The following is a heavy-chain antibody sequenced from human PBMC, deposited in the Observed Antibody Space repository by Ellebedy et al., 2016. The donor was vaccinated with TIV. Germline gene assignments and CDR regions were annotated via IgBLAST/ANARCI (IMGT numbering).Heavy chain of an antibody. CDR3: AKERDPLASTSFDS. J-gene: IGHJ4*02. D-gene: IGHD1-1*01. V-gene: IGHV3-30*18. Sequence: PGGSLRLSCATSGFTFSHYGMQWVRQAPGEVLEWVAVIAHDGSVIHYADSVKGRFTISRDNSKNTLSLQMYSLRPEDTAVYYCAKERDPLASTSFDSWGQGNLVTVSS. CDR2: IAHDGSVI. CDR1: GFTFSHYG.